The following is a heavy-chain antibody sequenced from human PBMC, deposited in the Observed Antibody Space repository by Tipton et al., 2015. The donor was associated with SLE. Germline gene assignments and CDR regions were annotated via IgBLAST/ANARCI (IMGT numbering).Heavy chain of an antibody. J-gene: IGHJ2*01. CDR2: IYYSGST. V-gene: IGHV4-59*11. Sequence: TLSLICTVSGGSISSHYWSWIRPPPGKGLEWIGYIYYSGSTNYNPSLKSRVTISVDTSKNQFSLKLSSVTAADTAVYYCARDLRSMTTVTRGFDLWGRGTLVTVSS. D-gene: IGHD4-17*01. CDR3: ARDLRSMTTVTRGFDL. CDR1: GGSISSHY.